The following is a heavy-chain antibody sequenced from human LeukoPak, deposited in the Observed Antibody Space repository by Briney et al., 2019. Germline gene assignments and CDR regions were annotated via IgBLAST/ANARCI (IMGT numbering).Heavy chain of an antibody. CDR1: GFTFSSYS. V-gene: IGHV3-21*01. CDR2: ISSSSSYI. CDR3: ARDQIQYYYDTSGLDP. J-gene: IGHJ5*02. Sequence: GGSLRLSCAASGFTFSSYSMNWVRQAPGKGLEWVSSISSSSSYIYYADSVKGRFTISRDNAKNSLYLQMNSLRAEDTAVYYCARDQIQYYYDTSGLDPWGQGTLVTVSS. D-gene: IGHD3-22*01.